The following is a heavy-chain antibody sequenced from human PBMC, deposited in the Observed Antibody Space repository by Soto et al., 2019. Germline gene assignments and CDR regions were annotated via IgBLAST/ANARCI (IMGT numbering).Heavy chain of an antibody. Sequence: DVQLVESGGGLIQPGESLRLSCAAFGLTISGKKYVAWVRQAPGKGLEWVSALYDVDGSFYADSVTGRFTTSSDSSKTTVYLQMNDLRPDDTAVYYCSTWHEREHAFDVWGQGTTVTISS. J-gene: IGHJ3*01. CDR1: GLTISGKKY. V-gene: IGHV3-53*01. CDR3: STWHEREHAFDV. D-gene: IGHD1-1*01. CDR2: LYDVDGS.